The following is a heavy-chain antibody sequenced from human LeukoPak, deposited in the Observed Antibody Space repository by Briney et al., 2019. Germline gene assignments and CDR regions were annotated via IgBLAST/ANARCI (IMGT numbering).Heavy chain of an antibody. D-gene: IGHD6-13*01. CDR1: GYTFTSSD. Sequence: ASVKVSCKASGYTFTSSDINWVRQATGQGLEWMGWINPKSGRTGYAKKFQARVSMTMNTSISTAYMEVSSLRFEDTAVYYCARGRSGLAAAGAYDYWGQGTLIPVSS. CDR2: INPKSGRT. J-gene: IGHJ4*02. CDR3: ARGRSGLAAAGAYDY. V-gene: IGHV1-8*01.